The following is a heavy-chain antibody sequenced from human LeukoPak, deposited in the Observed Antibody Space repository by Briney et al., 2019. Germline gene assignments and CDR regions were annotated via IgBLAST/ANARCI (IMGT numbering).Heavy chain of an antibody. V-gene: IGHV4-39*07. D-gene: IGHD1-26*01. CDR1: GGSISSSSYY. CDR3: ATTTIRLGY. Sequence: PSETLSLTCTVSGGSISSSSYYWGWIRQPPGKGLEWIGSIYYSGSTYYNPSLKSRVTISVDTSNNQFSLKLRSVTAADTAVYYCATTTIRLGYWGQGTLVTVSS. CDR2: IYYSGST. J-gene: IGHJ4*02.